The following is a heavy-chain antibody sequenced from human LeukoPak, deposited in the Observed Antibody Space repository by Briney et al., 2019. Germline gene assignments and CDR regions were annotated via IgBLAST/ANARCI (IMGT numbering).Heavy chain of an antibody. D-gene: IGHD3-16*01. CDR2: IYSGGST. V-gene: IGHV3-66*01. Sequence: PGGSLRLSCAASGFTVSSNYMSWVRQAPGKGPEWVSVIYSGGSTYYADSVKGRFTISRDNSKNTLYLQMNSLRAEDTAVYYCARGGTRYYFDYWGQGTLVTVSS. CDR3: ARGGTRYYFDY. CDR1: GFTVSSNY. J-gene: IGHJ4*02.